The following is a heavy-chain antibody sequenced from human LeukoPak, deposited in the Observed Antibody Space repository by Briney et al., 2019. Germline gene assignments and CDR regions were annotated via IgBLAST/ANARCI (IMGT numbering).Heavy chain of an antibody. Sequence: SETLSLTCTVSGGSISSGSYYWSWIRQPAGKGLEWIGRIYTSGSTNYNPSLKSRVTISVDTSKNQFSLKLSSVTAADTAVYYCARLGNYDILTGYYIREDYYYYMDVWGKGTTVTISS. CDR3: ARLGNYDILTGYYIREDYYYYMDV. D-gene: IGHD3-9*01. J-gene: IGHJ6*03. CDR2: IYTSGST. V-gene: IGHV4-61*02. CDR1: GGSISSGSYY.